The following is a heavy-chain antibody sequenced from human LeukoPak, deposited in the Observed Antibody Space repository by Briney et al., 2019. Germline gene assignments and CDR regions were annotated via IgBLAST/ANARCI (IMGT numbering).Heavy chain of an antibody. D-gene: IGHD6-13*01. Sequence: ASVKVSCKASGYTFTGYYMHWVRQAPGQGLEWMGWINPNSGGTNYAQKLQGRVTMTTDTSTSTAYMELRSLRSDDTAVYYCARDLTFEAAGTSRFDPWGQGTLVTVSS. J-gene: IGHJ5*02. V-gene: IGHV1-2*02. CDR2: INPNSGGT. CDR1: GYTFTGYY. CDR3: ARDLTFEAAGTSRFDP.